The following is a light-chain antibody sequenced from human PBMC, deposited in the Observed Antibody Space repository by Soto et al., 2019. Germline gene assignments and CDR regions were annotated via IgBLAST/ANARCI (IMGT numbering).Light chain of an antibody. Sequence: QSVLTQPASVSGSPGQSITISCTGTSSDIGAYNFVSWYQQHPGKAPKLMLYDVNIRPSGVSNRFSGSKSGNTASLTISGLQDEDEDDYYCTSWTTSTTMIFGGGTKVTVL. J-gene: IGLJ2*01. CDR2: DVN. CDR1: SSDIGAYNF. V-gene: IGLV2-14*03. CDR3: TSWTTSTTMI.